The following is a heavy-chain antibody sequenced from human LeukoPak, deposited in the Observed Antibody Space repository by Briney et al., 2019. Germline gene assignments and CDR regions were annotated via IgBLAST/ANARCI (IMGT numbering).Heavy chain of an antibody. CDR1: GYTFTGYY. J-gene: IGHJ3*02. CDR3: ARATAFLLWFGELMGAFDI. D-gene: IGHD3-10*01. Sequence: ASVKVSCKASGYTFTGYYMHWVRRAPGQGLEWMGWTNPNSGGTNYAQKFQGRVTMTRDTSISTAYMELSRLRSGDTAVYYCARATAFLLWFGELMGAFDIWGQGTMVTVSS. V-gene: IGHV1-2*02. CDR2: TNPNSGGT.